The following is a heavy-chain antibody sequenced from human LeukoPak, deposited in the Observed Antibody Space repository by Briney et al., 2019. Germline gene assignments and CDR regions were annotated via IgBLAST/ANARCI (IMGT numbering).Heavy chain of an antibody. J-gene: IGHJ3*02. CDR1: GFTFSSYA. D-gene: IGHD6-19*01. V-gene: IGHV3-30*14. CDR3: ARQTTGIAVVGGGMDGAFDI. CDR2: ISYDGSNK. Sequence: GGSLRLSCAASGFTFSSYAMHWVRQAPGKGLEWVAVISYDGSNKYYADSVKGRFTISRDNSKNTLYLQMNSLRAEDTAVYYCARQTTGIAVVGGGMDGAFDIWGQGTMVTVSS.